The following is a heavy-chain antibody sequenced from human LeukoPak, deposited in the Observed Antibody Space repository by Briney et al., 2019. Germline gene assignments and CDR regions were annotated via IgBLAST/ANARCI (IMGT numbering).Heavy chain of an antibody. CDR1: GGTFSSYA. CDR2: IIPILGIA. J-gene: IGHJ4*02. V-gene: IGHV1-69*04. D-gene: IGHD4-17*01. Sequence: ASVKVSCKASGGTFSSYAISWVRQAPGQGLEWMGRIIPILGIASYAQKFQGRVTMTRDTSTSTVYMELSSLRSEDTAVYYCARDPAEANYGHFGYFDYWGQGTLVTVSS. CDR3: ARDPAEANYGHFGYFDY.